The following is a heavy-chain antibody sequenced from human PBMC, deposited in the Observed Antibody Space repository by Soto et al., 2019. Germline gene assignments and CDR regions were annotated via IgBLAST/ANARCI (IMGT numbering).Heavy chain of an antibody. CDR2: INPLFNVP. Sequence: QLVQSGAEVKKPGSSVKVSCKASGGPFNIFSVTWVRQAPGQGLQWIGGINPLFNVPNYAQKFRGRITITADEASSTTHMELSGLISDDTATDDCALSYGSYHYGAYWGQGTPVAVSS. CDR3: ALSYGSYHYGAY. D-gene: IGHD3-16*01. V-gene: IGHV1-69*01. J-gene: IGHJ4*02. CDR1: GGPFNIFS.